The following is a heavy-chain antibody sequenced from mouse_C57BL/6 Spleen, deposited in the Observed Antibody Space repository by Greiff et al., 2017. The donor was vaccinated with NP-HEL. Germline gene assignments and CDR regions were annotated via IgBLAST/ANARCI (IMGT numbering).Heavy chain of an antibody. V-gene: IGHV2-3*01. D-gene: IGHD4-1*01. CDR3: AFQLTGTTGYAMDY. CDR2: IWGDGST. J-gene: IGHJ4*01. CDR1: GFSLTSYG. Sequence: QVQLQQSGPGLVAPSQSLSITCTVSGFSLTSYGVSWVRQPPGKGLEWLGVIWGDGSTNYHSALISRLSISKDNSKSQVFLKLNSMQTDDTATYYCAFQLTGTTGYAMDYWGQGTAVTVSS.